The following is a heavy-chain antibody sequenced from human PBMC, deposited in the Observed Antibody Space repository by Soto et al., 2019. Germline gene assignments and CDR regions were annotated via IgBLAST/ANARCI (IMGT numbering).Heavy chain of an antibody. CDR1: GFSFTGYS. CDR3: ARCSGGTCSSHAFDI. J-gene: IGHJ3*02. D-gene: IGHD2-15*01. V-gene: IGHV3-48*04. Sequence: EVQLVESGGGLVQPGGSLRLSCAASGFSFTGYSMNWIRQAPGKGLEWVSYISSSSNTIYYAESVKGRFTISRDNVKNVAYVQMNSLKAEDAAVYYGARCSGGTCSSHAFDIWGQGTVVTVSS. CDR2: ISSSSNTI.